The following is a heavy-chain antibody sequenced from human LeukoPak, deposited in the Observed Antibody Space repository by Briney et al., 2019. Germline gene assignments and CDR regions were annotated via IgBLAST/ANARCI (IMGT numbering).Heavy chain of an antibody. Sequence: GGSLRPSCAASGFTFSSYSMNWVRQAPGKGLEWVSSISSSSSYIYYADSVKGRFTISRDNAKNSLYLQMNSLRAEDTAVYYCAKDLWLAAGDFDYWDQGTLVTVSS. V-gene: IGHV3-21*04. J-gene: IGHJ4*02. CDR1: GFTFSSYS. CDR3: AKDLWLAAGDFDY. CDR2: ISSSSSYI. D-gene: IGHD6-19*01.